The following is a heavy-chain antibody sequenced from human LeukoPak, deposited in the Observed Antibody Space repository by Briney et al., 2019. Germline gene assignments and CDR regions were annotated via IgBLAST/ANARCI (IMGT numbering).Heavy chain of an antibody. CDR2: ISSRGSSI. CDR1: GFTFSNAW. Sequence: QPGGSLRLSCAASGFTFSNAWMNWVRQAPGKGLEWLSYISSRGSSIYYADSVKGRFTISRDNAKNSLFLQMNSLRAEDTAVYFCARDKALNCWGQGTPVTVSS. J-gene: IGHJ4*02. CDR3: ARDKALNC. V-gene: IGHV3-48*04.